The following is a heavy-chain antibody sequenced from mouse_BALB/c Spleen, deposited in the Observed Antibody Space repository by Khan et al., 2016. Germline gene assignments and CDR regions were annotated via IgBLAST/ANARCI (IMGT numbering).Heavy chain of an antibody. J-gene: IGHJ4*01. CDR3: ARYGYDYYAMDY. Sequence: EVQLVESGPGLVKPSQSLSLTCTVTVYSITSDYAWNWIRQFPGNKLEWMGYISYSGSTSYNPSLKSRISITRDTSKNQFFLQLNSVTTEDTATYYCARYGYDYYAMDYWGQGTSVTVSS. CDR1: VYSITSDYA. V-gene: IGHV3-2*02. CDR2: ISYSGST. D-gene: IGHD2-2*01.